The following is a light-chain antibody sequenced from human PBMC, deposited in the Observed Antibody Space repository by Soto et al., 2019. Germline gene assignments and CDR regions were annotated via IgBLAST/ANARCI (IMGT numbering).Light chain of an antibody. J-gene: IGKJ1*01. V-gene: IGKV1-6*01. CDR2: AAS. CDR1: QGISSY. Sequence: AIQVPQSPSSLSVSVGDRVSITRRASQGISSYLAWYQQKTGKAPKLLIYAASTLQSGVPSRFRGSGSDTDFTLTISGLEPEDFETYYCLQDDSYPRTFGQGTKVDI. CDR3: LQDDSYPRT.